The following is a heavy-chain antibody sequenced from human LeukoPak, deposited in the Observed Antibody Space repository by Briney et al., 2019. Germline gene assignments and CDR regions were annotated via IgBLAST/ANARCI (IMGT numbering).Heavy chain of an antibody. D-gene: IGHD6-19*01. V-gene: IGHV3-23*01. J-gene: IGHJ4*02. CDR1: GFPFSSYA. CDR3: AISKQWLGPFDD. CDR2: ISNGGIST. Sequence: GGSLRLSCEASGFPFSSYAMSWVRQAPGKGLEWVSVISNGGISTFYADSVKGRFTISRDNSKYTLYLQMNSLRVEDTAVYYCAISKQWLGPFDDWGQGTLVTVSS.